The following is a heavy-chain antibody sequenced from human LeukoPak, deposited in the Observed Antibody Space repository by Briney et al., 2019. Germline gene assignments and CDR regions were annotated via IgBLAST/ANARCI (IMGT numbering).Heavy chain of an antibody. CDR1: GFTFSSYS. V-gene: IGHV3-21*01. CDR2: ISSSSSYI. J-gene: IGHJ6*04. D-gene: IGHD3-10*01. CDR3: ARVQSEITMVRGVIKYYYYGMDV. Sequence: GGSLRLSCAASGFTFSSYSMNWVRQAPGKGREWVSSISSSSSYIYYADSVKGRFTISRDNAKNSLYLQMNSMRAEDTAVYYCARVQSEITMVRGVIKYYYYGMDVWGKGTTVTVSS.